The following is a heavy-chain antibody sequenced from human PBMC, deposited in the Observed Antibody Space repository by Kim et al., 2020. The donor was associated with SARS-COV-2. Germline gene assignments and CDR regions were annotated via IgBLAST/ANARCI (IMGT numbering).Heavy chain of an antibody. D-gene: IGHD3-9*01. J-gene: IGHJ6*02. V-gene: IGHV5-51*01. Sequence: GESLKISCKGSGYSFTSYWIGWVRQMPGKGLEWMGIIYPGDSDTRYSPSFQGQVTISADKSISTAYLQWSSLKASDTAMYYCARHGNDILTGYHIQHYGMDVWGQGTTVTVSS. CDR1: GYSFTSYW. CDR3: ARHGNDILTGYHIQHYGMDV. CDR2: IYPGDSDT.